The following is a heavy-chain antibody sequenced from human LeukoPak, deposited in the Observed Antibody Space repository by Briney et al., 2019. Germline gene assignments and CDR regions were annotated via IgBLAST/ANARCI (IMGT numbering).Heavy chain of an antibody. CDR2: IYYRGTT. V-gene: IGHV4-31*03. D-gene: IGHD4-11*01. CDR3: ARDVGSGSGSNPFDY. Sequence: SQTLSLTCTVSGGSISSGGYYWSWIRQHPGKGPEWIGYIYYRGTTSYNPSLKSRVTISVDTSKNQFSLKLSSVTAADTAVYYCARDVGSGSGSNPFDYWGQGTLVTVSS. CDR1: GGSISSGGYY. J-gene: IGHJ4*02.